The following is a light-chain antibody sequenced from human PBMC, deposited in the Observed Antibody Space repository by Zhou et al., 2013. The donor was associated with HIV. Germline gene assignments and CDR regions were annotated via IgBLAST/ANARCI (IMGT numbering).Light chain of an antibody. CDR2: GSS. J-gene: IGKJ1*01. Sequence: EIVLTQSPGHPVLVSGGKSRPLLQGQSECWQQLSLVSAETWPGSQAPLYGSSSRATGLSHRFSGSGSGTDFTLTISGLEPEDFAVYYCHHYGSSSWTFGLGTKVEFK. CDR3: HHYGSSSWT. V-gene: IGKV3-20*01. CDR1: ECWQQ.